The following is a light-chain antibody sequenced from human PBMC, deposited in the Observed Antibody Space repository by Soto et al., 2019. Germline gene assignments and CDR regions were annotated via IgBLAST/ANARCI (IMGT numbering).Light chain of an antibody. CDR2: GIS. CDR1: QSVSSSY. CDR3: QQYVTSSPRT. V-gene: IGKV3-20*01. J-gene: IGKJ1*01. Sequence: IVLTQSPGTLSLSPGERATLSCRASQSVSSSYLAWYQQKPGQSPRLVIYGISRRATGIPDRFSGSGSGTDFTLTITRLEPEDFAVYYCQQYVTSSPRTFGQGTKVDIK.